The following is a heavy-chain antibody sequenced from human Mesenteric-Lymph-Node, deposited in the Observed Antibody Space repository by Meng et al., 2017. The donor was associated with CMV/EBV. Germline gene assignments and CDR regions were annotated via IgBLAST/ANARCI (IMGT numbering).Heavy chain of an antibody. CDR3: VRPTAGFPHAFDV. D-gene: IGHD4-17*01. V-gene: IGHV5-51*01. J-gene: IGHJ3*01. CDR1: GNACTNYL. Sequence: KGSGNACTNYLIGWVRQMPGKGLEWMGLIYPDDSNTRYSPSFQGHVTISADRSISTAYLQWSSLKASDTAIYYCVRPTAGFPHAFDVWGQGTMVTVSS. CDR2: IYPDDSNT.